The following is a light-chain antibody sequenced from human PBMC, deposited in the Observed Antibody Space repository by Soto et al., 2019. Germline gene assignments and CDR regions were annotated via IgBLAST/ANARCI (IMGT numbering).Light chain of an antibody. CDR2: YAF. CDR3: QQYGSSPLS. CDR1: QSVRYTF. V-gene: IGKV3-20*01. Sequence: EILLTQSPDTLSLSPGERATLSCRASQSVRYTFLAWYQQKPGQPPRLLIHYAFSRATGIPDSFSGSGSGPHFTLSISSLKPEGISVYYCQQYGSSPLSCGGGTKVEIK. J-gene: IGKJ4*01.